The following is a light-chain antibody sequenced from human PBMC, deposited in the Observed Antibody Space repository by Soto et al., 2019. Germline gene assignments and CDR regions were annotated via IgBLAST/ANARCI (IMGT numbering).Light chain of an antibody. V-gene: IGKV3-11*01. CDR3: QQRSKWPPWT. J-gene: IGKJ1*01. Sequence: EIVLTQSPGTLSLSPGERATLSCRASQSISRYLAWYQQKPGQAPRLLIYDASNRATGIPARFSGSGSGTDFTLTISSLEPEDFAVYYCQQRSKWPPWTFGQGTKVDIK. CDR2: DAS. CDR1: QSISRY.